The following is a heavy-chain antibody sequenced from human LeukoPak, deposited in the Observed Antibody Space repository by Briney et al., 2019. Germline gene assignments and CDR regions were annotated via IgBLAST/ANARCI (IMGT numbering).Heavy chain of an antibody. CDR3: AGGKNTISYKYYFDY. CDR1: SYTLTSYG. CDR2: ISAHNGNT. D-gene: IGHD6-6*01. V-gene: IGHV1-18*01. J-gene: IGHJ4*02. Sequence: ASVKVSCKTSSYTLTSYGISWVRQAPGQGLEWQGWISAHNGNTKYAQKVQGRVTMTTDTSTSTAHMELRSLRSDDTAVYYCAGGKNTISYKYYFDYWGQGTLVTVSS.